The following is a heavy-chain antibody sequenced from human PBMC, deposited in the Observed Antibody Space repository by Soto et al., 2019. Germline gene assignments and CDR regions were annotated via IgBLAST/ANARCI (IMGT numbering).Heavy chain of an antibody. V-gene: IGHV4-4*07. CDR2: IYTSGGT. D-gene: IGHD2-2*01. CDR1: GGSIGSYY. J-gene: IGHJ4*02. CDR3: ARACSSNSCYDVFDY. Sequence: SETLSLTCTVSGGSIGSYYWSWIRQPAGKGLEWIGRIYTSGGTNYNPSLKSRVTMSVDTSKNQFSLKLSSVTAADTAVYYCARACSSNSCYDVFDYWGQGTLVTVSS.